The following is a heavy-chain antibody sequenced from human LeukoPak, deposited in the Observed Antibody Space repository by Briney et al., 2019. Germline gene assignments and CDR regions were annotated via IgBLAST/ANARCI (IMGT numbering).Heavy chain of an antibody. CDR1: GFTFSNAW. Sequence: PGGSLRLSCAASGFTFSNAWMSWVRQAPGKGLEWVGRIKSKTDGGTTDYAAPVKGRFTISRDDSKNTLYLQMNSLKTEDTAVYYCTTAEAARPYYYYYYMDVWGKGTTVTVSS. V-gene: IGHV3-15*01. D-gene: IGHD6-6*01. CDR3: TTAEAARPYYYYYYMDV. J-gene: IGHJ6*03. CDR2: IKSKTDGGTT.